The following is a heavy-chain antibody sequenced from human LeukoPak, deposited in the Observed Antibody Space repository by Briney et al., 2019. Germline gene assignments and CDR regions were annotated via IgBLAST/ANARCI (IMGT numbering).Heavy chain of an antibody. V-gene: IGHV4-39*01. D-gene: IGHD3-3*01. CDR2: IYYSGST. Sequence: GSLRLSCAASGFTFSSYWMGWVRQPPGKGLEWIGSIYYSGSTYYNPSLKSRVTISVDTSKNQFSLKLSSVTAADTAVYYCARQNYDFWSGYSPHYYYYMDVWGKGTTVTVSS. CDR3: ARQNYDFWSGYSPHYYYYMDV. CDR1: GFTFSSYW. J-gene: IGHJ6*03.